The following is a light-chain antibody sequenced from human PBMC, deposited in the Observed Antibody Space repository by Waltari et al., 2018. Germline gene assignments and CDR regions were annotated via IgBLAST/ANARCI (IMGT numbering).Light chain of an antibody. V-gene: IGKV4-1*01. Sequence: DLVMTHSPDSVAVTLRGKATITCRSSQSVDSSNHKTDIAWYQQKPGQPPKLLIYWASARESGVPDRFSGSGSGTEFTLTISTLQAEDVAVYYCQQYYKTPFTFGPGTKVEIK. CDR3: QQYYKTPFT. CDR2: WAS. CDR1: QSVDSSNHKTD. J-gene: IGKJ3*01.